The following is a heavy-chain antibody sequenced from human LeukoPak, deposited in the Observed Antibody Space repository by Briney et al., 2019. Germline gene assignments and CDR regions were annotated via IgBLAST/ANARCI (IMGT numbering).Heavy chain of an antibody. CDR2: ISAYNGNT. J-gene: IGHJ3*02. V-gene: IGHV1-18*01. D-gene: IGHD2-15*01. Sequence: ASVKVSCKASGYTFTSYGISWVRQAPGQGLEWMGWISAYNGNTNYAQKLQGRVTMTTDTSTSTAYMELRSLRSYDTAVYYCARDLLGGGSYDAFDIWGQGTMVTVSS. CDR3: ARDLLGGGSYDAFDI. CDR1: GYTFTSYG.